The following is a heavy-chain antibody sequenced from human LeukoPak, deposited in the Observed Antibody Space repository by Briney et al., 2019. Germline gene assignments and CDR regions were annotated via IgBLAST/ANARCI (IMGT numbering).Heavy chain of an antibody. CDR2: INPNSGGT. D-gene: IGHD3-22*01. J-gene: IGHJ6*03. CDR1: GYTFTGYY. V-gene: IGHV1-2*02. CDR3: ARGGYYYDSSGYHSGDYYYYMDV. Sequence: ASVKVSCKASGYTFTGYYMHWVRQAPGQGLEWMGWINPNSGGTNYAQKFQGRVTMTRDTSISTAYMELSRLRSDDTAVYYCARGGYYYDSSGYHSGDYYYYMDVWGKGTTVTISS.